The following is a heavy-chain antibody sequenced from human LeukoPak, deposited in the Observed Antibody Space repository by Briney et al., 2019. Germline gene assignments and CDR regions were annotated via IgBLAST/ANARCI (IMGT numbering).Heavy chain of an antibody. Sequence: GGSLRLSCAASGFIFGNHAMSWVRQAPGKGLEWVSTISGSGGSTYYADSVKGRFTISRDNSKNTLYLQMNSLRAEDTAVYYCAKDDGGDTDYYYMDVWGKGTTVTVSS. D-gene: IGHD3-16*01. J-gene: IGHJ6*03. CDR1: GFIFGNHA. V-gene: IGHV3-23*01. CDR2: ISGSGGST. CDR3: AKDDGGDTDYYYMDV.